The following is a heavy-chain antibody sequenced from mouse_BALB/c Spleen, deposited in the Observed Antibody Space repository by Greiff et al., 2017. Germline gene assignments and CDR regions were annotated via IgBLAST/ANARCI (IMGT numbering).Heavy chain of an antibody. Sequence: EVQLMESGAGLVKPGGSLKLSCAASGFTFSDYFMYWVRQTPEKRLEWVATISDGGSYTYYPDSVKGRFTISRDNAKNNLYLQMSSLKSEDTAMYYCARGRGAYAMDYWGQGTSVTVSA. V-gene: IGHV5-4*02. CDR2: ISDGGSYT. CDR3: ARGRGAYAMDY. CDR1: GFTFSDYF. J-gene: IGHJ4*01.